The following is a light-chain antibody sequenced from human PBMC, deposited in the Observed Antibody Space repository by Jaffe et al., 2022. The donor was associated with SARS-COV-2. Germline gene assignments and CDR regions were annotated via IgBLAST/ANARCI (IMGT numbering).Light chain of an antibody. CDR1: QSVSGNY. Sequence: EIVLTQSPATLSLSPGERATLSCGASQSVSGNYLAWYQQKPGQAPRLLIYGASGRATDIPDRFSGSGSGTDFTLTISRLEPEDFAVYYCQQYGSSPQTFGQGTKVDIK. CDR2: GAS. J-gene: IGKJ1*01. CDR3: QQYGSSPQT. V-gene: IGKV3-20*01.